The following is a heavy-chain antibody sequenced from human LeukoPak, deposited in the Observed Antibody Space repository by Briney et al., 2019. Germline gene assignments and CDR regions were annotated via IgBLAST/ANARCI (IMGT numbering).Heavy chain of an antibody. CDR3: ARAAYSSTWYSRYFDL. Sequence: RGSLRLSCAASGFTFSSYDIHWVREATGKSLGWVSGIGTAGEIYYPGSVKGRFTISRENAKNSLYLQMNSLRAGDTAVYYCARAAYSSTWYSRYFDLWGRGTLVTVSS. V-gene: IGHV3-13*01. J-gene: IGHJ2*01. CDR1: GFTFSSYD. D-gene: IGHD6-13*01. CDR2: IGTAGEI.